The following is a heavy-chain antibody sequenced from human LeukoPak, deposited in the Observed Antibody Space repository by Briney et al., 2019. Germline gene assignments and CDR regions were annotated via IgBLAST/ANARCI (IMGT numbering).Heavy chain of an antibody. V-gene: IGHV3-33*06. CDR2: IWYDGSNK. Sequence: PGGSLRLSCAASGFTFSSYGMHWVRQAPGKGLEWVAVIWYDGSNKYYADSVKGRFTISRDNSKNTLYLQMNSLRAEDTAVYYCAKDLYYYDSIGYYLSLDYWGQGTLVTVSS. CDR1: GFTFSSYG. CDR3: AKDLYYYDSIGYYLSLDY. D-gene: IGHD3-22*01. J-gene: IGHJ4*02.